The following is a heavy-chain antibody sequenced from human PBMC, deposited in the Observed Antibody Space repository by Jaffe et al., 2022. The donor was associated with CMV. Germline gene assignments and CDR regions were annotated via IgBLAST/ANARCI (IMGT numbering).Heavy chain of an antibody. J-gene: IGHJ4*02. CDR2: FDPEDGET. CDR3: ATVAYHYYDSSGYYPHYFDY. V-gene: IGHV1-24*01. D-gene: IGHD3-22*01. Sequence: QVQLVQSGAEVKKPGASVKVSCKVSGYTLTELSMHWVRQAPGKGLEWMGGFDPEDGETIYAQKFQGRVTMTEDTSTDTAYMELSSLRSEDTAVYYCATVAYHYYDSSGYYPHYFDYWGQGTLVTVSS. CDR1: GYTLTELS.